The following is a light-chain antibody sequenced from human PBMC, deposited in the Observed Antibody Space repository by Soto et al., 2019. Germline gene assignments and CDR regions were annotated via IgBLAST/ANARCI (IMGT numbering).Light chain of an antibody. CDR2: RNN. J-gene: IGLJ1*01. CDR1: TSNLGSNT. CDR3: ATWDDSLNAYV. V-gene: IGLV1-44*01. Sequence: QSVLTQTPSASGTPGQRVTISCSGRTSNLGSNTVHWYQQLPGTAPKRLIHRNNQRPSGVPDRFSGSKSGTSASLAISGLQSEDEADYYCATWDDSLNAYVFGTGTKITVL.